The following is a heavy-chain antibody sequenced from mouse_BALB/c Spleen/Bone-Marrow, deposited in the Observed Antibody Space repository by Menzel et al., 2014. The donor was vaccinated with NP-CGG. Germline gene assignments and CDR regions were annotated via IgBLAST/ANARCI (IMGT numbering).Heavy chain of an antibody. Sequence: EVKVVDSGGGLVKPGGSLKLSCAASGFTFSIYGMSWARQTPQQRLEWVATISGDGSHTYYLDSVKGSFTISRDNAKNNLYLQMSSLRSEDTALYYCARPNMITGAMDYWGQGTSVTVSS. CDR2: ISGDGSHT. CDR3: ARPNMITGAMDY. CDR1: GFTFSIYG. J-gene: IGHJ4*01. V-gene: IGHV5-9-2*01. D-gene: IGHD2-4*01.